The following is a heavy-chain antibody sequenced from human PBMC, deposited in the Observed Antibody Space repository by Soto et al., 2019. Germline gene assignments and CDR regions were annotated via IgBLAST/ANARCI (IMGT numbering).Heavy chain of an antibody. V-gene: IGHV6-1*01. CDR3: ASSVRGGTASYYFDY. J-gene: IGHJ4*02. CDR1: GDSVSSYTAA. D-gene: IGHD1-1*01. CDR2: TYYRSKWYN. Sequence: SETLSLTCAISGDSVSSYTAAWNWIRQSPSRGLEWLGRTYYRSKWYNDYAVSVKSRITINPDTSKNQFSLQLNSVTPEDTAVYYCASSVRGGTASYYFDYWGQGTLVTVSS.